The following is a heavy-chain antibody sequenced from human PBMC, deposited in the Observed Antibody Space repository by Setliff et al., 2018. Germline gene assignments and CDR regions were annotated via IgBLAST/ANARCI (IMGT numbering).Heavy chain of an antibody. J-gene: IGHJ4*02. CDR3: ARAGMAAANRKGVFEY. CDR1: GDSISSYYY. D-gene: IGHD6-13*01. CDR2: INIGGGSA. V-gene: IGHV1-46*01. Sequence: CTVSGDSISSYYYMYWLRQAPGQGPEWMGIINIGGGSASYAQKFQDRVTMTRDTSTSTVYIEVSSLRSEDTAVYFCARAGMAAANRKGVFEYWGQGTLVTVSS.